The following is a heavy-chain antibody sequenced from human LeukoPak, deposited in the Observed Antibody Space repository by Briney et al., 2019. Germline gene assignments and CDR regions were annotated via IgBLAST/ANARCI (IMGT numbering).Heavy chain of an antibody. Sequence: ASVKVSCKASGYTFTGYYIHWVRQAPGQGLEWMGRINPNSAGTNYAQKFQGRVTMTRDTSISTAYMDLSRLTSDDTAVYYCARPCSSTSCQFYDAFDIWGQETMVTVSS. V-gene: IGHV1-2*06. CDR2: INPNSAGT. J-gene: IGHJ3*02. CDR1: GYTFTGYY. D-gene: IGHD2-2*01. CDR3: ARPCSSTSCQFYDAFDI.